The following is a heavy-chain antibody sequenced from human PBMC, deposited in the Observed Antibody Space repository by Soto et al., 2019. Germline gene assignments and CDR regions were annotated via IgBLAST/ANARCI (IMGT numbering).Heavy chain of an antibody. CDR1: GGTLSSYA. Sequence: GASVKVSCKASGGTLSSYAISWVRQAPGQGLEWMGGIIPIFGTANYAQKFQGRVTITADESTSTAYMGLSSLRSEDTAVYYCARGGRDYDSSGYYYDPSFDYWGQGTLVTVSS. CDR2: IIPIFGTA. CDR3: ARGGRDYDSSGYYYDPSFDY. V-gene: IGHV1-69*13. J-gene: IGHJ4*02. D-gene: IGHD3-22*01.